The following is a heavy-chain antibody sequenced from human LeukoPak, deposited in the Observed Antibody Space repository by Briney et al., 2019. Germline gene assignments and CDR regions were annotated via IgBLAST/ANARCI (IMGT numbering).Heavy chain of an antibody. CDR3: ARGGGGSEKFDY. J-gene: IGHJ4*02. V-gene: IGHV3-74*01. Sequence: GGSLRLSCAASGFTLSSYWVHWVRQAPGKGLVWLSRINSDGSITTYADSVKGRFTISRDNAKDTVYLQMDSLRAEDTALYYCARGGGGSEKFDYWGQGTLVTVSS. D-gene: IGHD1-26*01. CDR1: GFTLSSYW. CDR2: INSDGSIT.